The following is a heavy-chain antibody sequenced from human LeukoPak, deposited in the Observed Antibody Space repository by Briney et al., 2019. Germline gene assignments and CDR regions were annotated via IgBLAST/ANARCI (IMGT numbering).Heavy chain of an antibody. V-gene: IGHV4-4*02. Sequence: PSETLSLTCAVSGGSISSSNWWSWVRQPPGKGLEWIGEIYHSGSTYYNPSLKSRVTISVGTSKNQFSLKLSSVTAADTAVYYCARQLLWFGELLYLDYWGQGTLVTVSS. CDR1: GGSISSSNW. CDR3: ARQLLWFGELLYLDY. J-gene: IGHJ4*02. D-gene: IGHD3-10*01. CDR2: IYHSGST.